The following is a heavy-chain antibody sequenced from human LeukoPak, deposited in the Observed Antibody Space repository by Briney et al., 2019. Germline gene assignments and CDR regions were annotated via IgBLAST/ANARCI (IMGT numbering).Heavy chain of an antibody. Sequence: SETLSLTCTVSGGSISSSGSYWGWIRQPPGKGLQWFGSIYYSGNTYNPSLKSRVTISVDSSKNQFSLNLTSVNAADTAVYYCARVMAARREDLNWFDPWGQGTLVTASS. V-gene: IGHV4-39*07. CDR3: ARVMAARREDLNWFDP. CDR2: IYYSGNT. J-gene: IGHJ5*02. D-gene: IGHD6-6*01. CDR1: GGSISSSGSY.